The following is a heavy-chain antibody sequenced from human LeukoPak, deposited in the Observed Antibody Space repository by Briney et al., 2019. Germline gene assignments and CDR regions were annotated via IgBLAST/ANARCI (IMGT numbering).Heavy chain of an antibody. Sequence: SVKVSCKASGGTFSSYAISWVRQAPGQGLEWMGRIIPILGIANYAQKFQGRVTITADKSTSTAYVELSSLRSEDTAVYYCARDLGPPRSFDPWGQGTLVTVSS. CDR2: IIPILGIA. V-gene: IGHV1-69*04. J-gene: IGHJ5*02. D-gene: IGHD1-14*01. CDR1: GGTFSSYA. CDR3: ARDLGPPRSFDP.